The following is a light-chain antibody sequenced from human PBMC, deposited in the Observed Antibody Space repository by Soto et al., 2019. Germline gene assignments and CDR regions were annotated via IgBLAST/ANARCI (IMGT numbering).Light chain of an antibody. Sequence: ELVLTQSPGTLALSPGERATLSCRASQSVSSSYLAWYQQKPGQAPRLLIYGASSRATGIPDRFRGSGSGTDFTLTIRRLEPEDFAVYYCQHYGSSFTFGPGTKVDIK. CDR3: QHYGSSFT. J-gene: IGKJ3*01. CDR2: GAS. CDR1: QSVSSSY. V-gene: IGKV3-20*01.